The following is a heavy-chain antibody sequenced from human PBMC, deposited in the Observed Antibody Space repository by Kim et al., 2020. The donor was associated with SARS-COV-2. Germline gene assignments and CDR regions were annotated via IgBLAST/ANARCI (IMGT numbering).Heavy chain of an antibody. D-gene: IGHD2-15*01. CDR1: GGSISSYY. Sequence: SETLSLTCTVSGGSISSYYWSWIRQPPGKGLEWIGYIYYSGSTNYSPSLKSRVTISVDTSKNQFSLKLSSVTAADTAVYYCARQNYGYCSGGSCYDFGAIDYWGQGTLVTVSS. V-gene: IGHV4-59*13. CDR3: ARQNYGYCSGGSCYDFGAIDY. J-gene: IGHJ4*02. CDR2: IYYSGST.